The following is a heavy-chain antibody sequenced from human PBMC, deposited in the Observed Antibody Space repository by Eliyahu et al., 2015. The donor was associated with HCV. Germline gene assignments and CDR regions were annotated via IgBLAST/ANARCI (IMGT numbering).Heavy chain of an antibody. D-gene: IGHD3-9*01. CDR1: GGSISSSSYY. V-gene: IGHV4-39*01. Sequence: QLQLQESGPGLVKPSETLSLTCTVSGGSISSSSYYWGWIRQPPGKGLEWIGSIYYSGSTYYNPSLKSRVTISVDTSKNQFSLKLSSVTAADTAVYYCASTILTGYYRYYYYYGMDVWGQGTTVTVSS. CDR2: IYYSGST. CDR3: ASTILTGYYRYYYYYGMDV. J-gene: IGHJ6*02.